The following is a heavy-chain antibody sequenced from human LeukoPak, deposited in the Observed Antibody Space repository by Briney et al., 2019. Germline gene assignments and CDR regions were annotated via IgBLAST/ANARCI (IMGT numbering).Heavy chain of an antibody. CDR3: EGGAGY. V-gene: IGHV3-7*01. CDR1: GFTFSSNW. J-gene: IGHJ4*02. Sequence: GGFLRLSCAASGFTFSSNWMSWVRQAPGKGLEWVANIKKDGSDKYYVDSVKGRFTISRDNARNSLYLQMNSLRVEDTAVYYCEGGAGYWGQGTPVTVSS. D-gene: IGHD4/OR15-4a*01. CDR2: IKKDGSDK.